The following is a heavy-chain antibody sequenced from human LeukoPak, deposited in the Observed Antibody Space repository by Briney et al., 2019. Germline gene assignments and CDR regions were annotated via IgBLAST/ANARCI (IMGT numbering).Heavy chain of an antibody. V-gene: IGHV4-39*03. CDR3: AIWFGEGHDY. D-gene: IGHD3-10*01. Sequence: SETLSLTCTVSGGSISSSSYYWGWIRQPPGKGLEWIGSIYYSGSTYYNPSLKSRVTISVDTSKNQFSLKLSSVTAADTATYARAIWFGEGHDYWGQGTLVTVSS. J-gene: IGHJ4*02. CDR1: GGSISSSSYY. CDR2: IYYSGST.